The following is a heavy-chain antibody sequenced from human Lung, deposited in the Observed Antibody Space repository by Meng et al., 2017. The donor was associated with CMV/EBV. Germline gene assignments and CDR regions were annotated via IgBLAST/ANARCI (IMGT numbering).Heavy chain of an antibody. Sequence: VRVVESGGGLVQPGGSLRLSCTVSRFTLISYWIHWVRQGPGKGLEWVSRIHVDGRGISYADSVKGRFTISKDDARNSLQLQMNSLRVEDTAVYYCARGLEENLGWEMCYWGQGTLVTVSS. D-gene: IGHD1-26*01. CDR3: ARGLEENLGWEMCY. J-gene: IGHJ4*02. CDR1: RFTLISYW. V-gene: IGHV3-74*01. CDR2: IHVDGRGI.